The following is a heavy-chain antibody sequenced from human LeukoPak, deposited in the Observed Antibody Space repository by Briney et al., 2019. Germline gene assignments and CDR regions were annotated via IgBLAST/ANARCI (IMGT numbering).Heavy chain of an antibody. CDR3: ARGGAVVMGDTAMANFDY. CDR2: IKTSGKN. Sequence: SQTLSLTCTVSGGSIISDNYYWSWIRHPAWKGLEWIGRIKTSGKNKYNPSLKSRVTISLDTSKNQFSLKLSSVTAADTAVYYCARGGAVVMGDTAMANFDYWGQGTLVTVSS. D-gene: IGHD5-18*01. V-gene: IGHV4-61*02. CDR1: GGSIISDNYY. J-gene: IGHJ4*02.